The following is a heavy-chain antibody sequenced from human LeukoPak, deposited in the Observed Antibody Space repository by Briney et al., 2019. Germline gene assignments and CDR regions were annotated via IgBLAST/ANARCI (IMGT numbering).Heavy chain of an antibody. CDR3: ARDPDYYGSGNGGY. CDR1: GFTVSGYY. J-gene: IGHJ4*02. D-gene: IGHD3-10*01. CDR2: IYSGGGT. Sequence: RPGGSLRLSCAASGFTVSGYYMSWVRQAPGKGLEWVSIIYSGGGTYYTDSVKGRFTISRDNSKNTLYLQMNSLRTEDTAVYYCARDPDYYGSGNGGYWGQGTLVTVSS. V-gene: IGHV3-66*02.